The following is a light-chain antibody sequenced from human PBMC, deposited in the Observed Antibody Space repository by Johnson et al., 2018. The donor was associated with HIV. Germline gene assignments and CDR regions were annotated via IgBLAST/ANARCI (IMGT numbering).Light chain of an antibody. V-gene: IGLV1-51*02. J-gene: IGLJ1*01. CDR3: GAWDSSLSAHYV. CDR2: ENN. CDR1: YSNIGNNY. Sequence: QSVLTKSPSVSAAPGQKVTISCSGSYSNIGNNYVSWYQQLPGTAPKLLIYENNKRPSGFPDRFSASKSVTSATLGITGLQTWVEAECYCGAWDSSLSAHYVFGTGTKVTVL.